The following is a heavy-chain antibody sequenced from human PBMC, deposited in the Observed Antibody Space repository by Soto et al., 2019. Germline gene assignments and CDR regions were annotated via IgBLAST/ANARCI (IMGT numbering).Heavy chain of an antibody. CDR3: ARVADYDFWSGYYSHYYYYGMDV. CDR1: GFTFSSYS. V-gene: IGHV3-21*01. D-gene: IGHD3-3*01. CDR2: ISSSSSYI. Sequence: GGSLRLSCAASGFTFSSYSMNWVRQAPGKGLEWVSSISSSSSYIYYADSVKGRFTISRDNAKNSLYLQMNSLRAEDTAVYYCARVADYDFWSGYYSHYYYYGMDVWGQGTTVTVSS. J-gene: IGHJ6*02.